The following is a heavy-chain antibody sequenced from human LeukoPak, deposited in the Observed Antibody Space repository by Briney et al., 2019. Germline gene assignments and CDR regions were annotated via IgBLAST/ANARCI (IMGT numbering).Heavy chain of an antibody. D-gene: IGHD6-13*01. CDR1: GGSISSYY. CDR2: IYTSGST. J-gene: IGHJ4*02. V-gene: IGHV4-4*07. CDR3: ARGPAAHIAAAVMDY. Sequence: ASETLSLTCTVSGGSISSYYWNWIRQPAGKGLEWIGRIYTSGSTNYNPSLKSRVSMSVDTSKNQFSLKLSSVTAADTAVYYCARGPAAHIAAAVMDYWGQGTLVTVSS.